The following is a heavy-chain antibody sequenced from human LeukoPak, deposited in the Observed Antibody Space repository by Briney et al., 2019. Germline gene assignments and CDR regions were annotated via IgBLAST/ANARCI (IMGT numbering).Heavy chain of an antibody. Sequence: SETLSLTCTVSGGSISSYYWSCVRQPPGKGLEWIGEIYHSGSTNYNPSLKSRVTISVDKSKNQFSLKLSSVTAADTAVYYCASKGAYCSSTSCYAGFGYWGQGTLVTVSS. CDR3: ASKGAYCSSTSCYAGFGY. CDR1: GGSISSYY. J-gene: IGHJ4*02. CDR2: IYHSGST. D-gene: IGHD2-2*01. V-gene: IGHV4-4*02.